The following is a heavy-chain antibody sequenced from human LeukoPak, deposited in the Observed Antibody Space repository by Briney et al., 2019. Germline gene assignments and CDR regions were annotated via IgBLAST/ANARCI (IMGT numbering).Heavy chain of an antibody. CDR1: GFTFSSYS. CDR3: ARGVYIAAAQYGY. J-gene: IGHJ4*02. V-gene: IGHV3-21*01. D-gene: IGHD6-13*01. Sequence: GGSLRLSCAASGFTFSSYSMNWVRQAPGKGLEWVSSISSSSSYIYYADSVKGRFTISRDNAKNSLYLQMNSLRAEDTAVYYCARGVYIAAAQYGYWGQGTLVTVSS. CDR2: ISSSSSYI.